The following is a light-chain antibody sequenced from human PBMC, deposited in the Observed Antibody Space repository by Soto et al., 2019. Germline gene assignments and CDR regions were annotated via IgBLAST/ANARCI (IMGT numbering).Light chain of an antibody. CDR1: QAISNY. Sequence: DIQMTQSPSSLSASVGDRVTITCRASQAISNYLAWFQQKPGKAPKLLIYAASTLQSGVPSRFSGSGSGTDFTLTISSLQPEDVATYYCQKYSNAPPGYTFGQGTKLEIK. CDR2: AAS. J-gene: IGKJ2*01. CDR3: QKYSNAPPGYT. V-gene: IGKV1-27*01.